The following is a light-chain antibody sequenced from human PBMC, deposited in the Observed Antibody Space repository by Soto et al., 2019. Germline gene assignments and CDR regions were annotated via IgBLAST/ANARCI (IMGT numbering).Light chain of an antibody. V-gene: IGKV3-20*01. J-gene: IGKJ4*01. CDR3: QQFSSDTLT. CDR1: MTVTTHY. Sequence: IVLTQSPATQTVSRWDRATLRXRASMTVTTHYIAWYQQEPGXAPRLXXYDXSSRATGIPDRFSGGGSGTDFTLTIGRLDPEDCAVYYCQQFSSDTLTFGGGTKVDIK. CDR2: DXS.